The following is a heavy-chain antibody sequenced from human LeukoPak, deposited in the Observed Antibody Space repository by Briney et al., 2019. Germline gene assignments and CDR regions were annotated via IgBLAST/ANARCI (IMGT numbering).Heavy chain of an antibody. CDR2: MNPNSGNT. V-gene: IGHV1-8*01. J-gene: IGHJ6*02. CDR1: GYTFTSYD. D-gene: IGHD5-12*01. CDR3: ARVPYSGYDLVGYYYYYGMDV. Sequence: ASVKVSCKASGYTFTSYDINWVRQATGQGLEWMGWMNPNSGNTGYAQKFQGRVTMTRNTSISTAYMELSSLRSEDTAVYYCARVPYSGYDLVGYYYYYGMDVWGQGTTVTVSS.